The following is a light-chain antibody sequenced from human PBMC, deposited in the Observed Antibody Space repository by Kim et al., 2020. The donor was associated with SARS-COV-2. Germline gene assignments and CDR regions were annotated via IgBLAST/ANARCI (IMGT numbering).Light chain of an antibody. CDR3: TSYTTLTTHV. CDR2: DVS. V-gene: IGLV2-14*03. Sequence: QPVLTQPASVSGSPGQSSTISGTGTSSDVGGYNFVSWYQQHPGKAPKLMIYDVSNRPSGVSNRFSGSKSGNTASLTVSELQTENETHDYCTSYTTLTTHVCGGETQLT. J-gene: IGLJ2*01. CDR1: SSDVGGYNF.